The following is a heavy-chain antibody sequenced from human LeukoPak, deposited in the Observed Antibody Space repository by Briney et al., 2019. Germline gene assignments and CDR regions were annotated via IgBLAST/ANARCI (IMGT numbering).Heavy chain of an antibody. CDR3: ARADPVLLWFGEFRNWFDP. CDR2: IYYSGSP. J-gene: IGHJ5*02. CDR1: GGSISSSSYY. Sequence: SETLSLTCTVSGGSISSSSYYWGWIRQPPGKGLEWIGSIYYSGSPYYNPSLKSRVTISVDTSKKQFSLKLSSVTAADTAVYYCARADPVLLWFGEFRNWFDPWGQGTLVTVSS. V-gene: IGHV4-39*01. D-gene: IGHD3-10*01.